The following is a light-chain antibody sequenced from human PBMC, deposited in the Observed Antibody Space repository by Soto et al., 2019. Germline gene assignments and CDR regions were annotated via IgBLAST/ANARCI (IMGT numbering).Light chain of an antibody. J-gene: IGLJ2*01. CDR2: DVS. CDR1: SSDVGGYTY. V-gene: IGLV2-14*01. CDR3: SSYTISNTVI. Sequence: QSALTQPASVSGSPGQSIAISCTGTSSDVGGYTYVSWYQQHPGKAPKLMIYDVSARPSGVSNRFSGSKSDNTASLTISGLQAEDEADYYCSSYTISNTVIFGGGTKLTVL.